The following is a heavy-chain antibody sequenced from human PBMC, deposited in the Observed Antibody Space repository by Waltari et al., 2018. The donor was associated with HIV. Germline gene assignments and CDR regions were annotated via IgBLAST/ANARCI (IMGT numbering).Heavy chain of an antibody. CDR3: ARDRYYYDSSGLWEYYYYYGMDV. CDR1: GFTFSSYS. V-gene: IGHV3-48*04. D-gene: IGHD3-22*01. CDR2: ISSSSSTI. J-gene: IGHJ6*02. Sequence: CAASGFTFSSYSMNWVRQAPGKGLEWVSYISSSSSTIYYADSVKGRFTISRDNAKNSLYLQMNSLRAEDTAVYYCARDRYYYDSSGLWEYYYYYGMDVWGQGTTVTVSS.